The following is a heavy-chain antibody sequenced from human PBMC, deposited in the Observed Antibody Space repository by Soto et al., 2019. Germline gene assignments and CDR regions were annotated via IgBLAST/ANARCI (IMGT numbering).Heavy chain of an antibody. CDR3: ARLPVFMVAEDYYMDV. CDR2: ISSSSSTI. V-gene: IGHV3-48*01. CDR1: GLTFSSYS. Sequence: GALRLSCAASGLTFSSYSMNWVRQAPGKGLEWVSYISSSSSTIYYADSVKGRFTISRDNAKNSLYLQMNSLRAEDTAVYYCARLPVFMVAEDYYMDVWGKGTTVTVSS. J-gene: IGHJ6*03. D-gene: IGHD2-15*01.